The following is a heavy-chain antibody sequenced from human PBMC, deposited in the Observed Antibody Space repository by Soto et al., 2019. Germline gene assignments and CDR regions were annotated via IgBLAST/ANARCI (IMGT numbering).Heavy chain of an antibody. Sequence: QVQLQQWGAGLLKPSETLSLTCGVYGGSFSSYYWIWIRQPPGKGLEWIREINHSGSTNYNPSLKSRVTISVATSKNQFSLKLSSVPAADTAVYYCARAPAESGDQTLDNWGQGALVTVSS. CDR1: GGSFSSYY. CDR3: ARAPAESGDQTLDN. J-gene: IGHJ4*02. V-gene: IGHV4-34*01. CDR2: INHSGST.